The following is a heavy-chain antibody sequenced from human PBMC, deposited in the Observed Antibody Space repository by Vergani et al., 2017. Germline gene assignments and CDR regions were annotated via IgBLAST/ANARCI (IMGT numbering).Heavy chain of an antibody. J-gene: IGHJ3*02. CDR2: IWYDGSNK. CDR3: ARDQIAVAGQDDAFDI. V-gene: IGHV3-33*01. Sequence: QVQLVESGGGVVQPGRSLRLSCAASGFTFSSYGMHWVRQAPGKGLEWVAVIWYDGSNKYYADSVKGRFTISRDNSKNTLYLQMNSLRAEDTAVYYCARDQIAVAGQDDAFDIWGQGTMVTVSS. CDR1: GFTFSSYG. D-gene: IGHD6-19*01.